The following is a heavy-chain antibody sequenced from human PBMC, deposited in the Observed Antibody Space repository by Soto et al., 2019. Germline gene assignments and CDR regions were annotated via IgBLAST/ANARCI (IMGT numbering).Heavy chain of an antibody. CDR3: AKASVGHGDYVTYYFDY. D-gene: IGHD4-17*01. Sequence: GGSLRLSCAASGFTFSSYAMSWVRQAPGKGLEWVSAISGSGGSTYYADSVKGRFTISRDNSKNTLYLQMNSLRAEDTAVYYCAKASVGHGDYVTYYFDYWGQGTLVTVSS. CDR2: ISGSGGST. J-gene: IGHJ4*02. V-gene: IGHV3-23*01. CDR1: GFTFSSYA.